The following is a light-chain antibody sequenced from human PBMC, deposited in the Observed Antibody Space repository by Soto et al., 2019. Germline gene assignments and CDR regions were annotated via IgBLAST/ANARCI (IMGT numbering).Light chain of an antibody. CDR3: QQNYNTPPA. V-gene: IGKV1-39*01. J-gene: IGKJ4*01. CDR1: QSISSY. CDR2: AAS. Sequence: DIQMTQSPSSLSASVGDRVTITCRASQSISSYLDWYQQKPGKAPKLLIYAASSLQSGVPPRFSGCGSGTDFTLTISSLQPDDFATYYCQQNYNTPPAFGGRTTVEIK.